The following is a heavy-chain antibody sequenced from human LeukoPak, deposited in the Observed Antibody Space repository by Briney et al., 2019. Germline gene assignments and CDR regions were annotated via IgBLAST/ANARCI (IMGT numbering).Heavy chain of an antibody. CDR3: ARGQVVVITDWYFDL. J-gene: IGHJ2*01. CDR2: IYSGGSS. Sequence: GGSLRLSCAASGFTVSSNYMIWVRQAPGKGLEWVSVIYSGGSSYYSDPAKRRFTISRDNSKNTLYLQMNSLRAEDPAVHYCARGQVVVITDWYFDLWGRGTLVTVSS. D-gene: IGHD3-22*01. CDR1: GFTVSSNY. V-gene: IGHV3-53*01.